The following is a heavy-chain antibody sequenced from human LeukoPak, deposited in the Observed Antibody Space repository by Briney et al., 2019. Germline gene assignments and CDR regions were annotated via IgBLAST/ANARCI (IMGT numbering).Heavy chain of an antibody. CDR2: IRYDGSDE. Sequence: GGSLRLSCAASGFTFSNYAMHWVRQAPGKGLYWVAFIRYDGSDEFYADSVKGRFTISRDNSKNTHYLQMNSLREWATVVYYCAEGGQWLAAGLDHWGKGTLVTVSS. D-gene: IGHD6-19*01. CDR1: GFTFSNYA. CDR3: AEGGQWLAAGLDH. J-gene: IGHJ4*02. V-gene: IGHV3-30*02.